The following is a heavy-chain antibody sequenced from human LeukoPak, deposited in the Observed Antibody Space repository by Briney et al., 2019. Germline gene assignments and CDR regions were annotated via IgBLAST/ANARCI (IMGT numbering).Heavy chain of an antibody. J-gene: IGHJ2*01. CDR2: IYYSGST. V-gene: IGHV4-39*07. D-gene: IGHD4-17*01. CDR3: ARDNNESRTTVTTVTNWYFDL. Sequence: SETLSLTCTVSGGSISSSSYYWGWIRQPPGKGLEWIGSIYYSGSTYYNPSLKSRVTISVDTSKNQFSLKLSSVTAADTAVYYCARDNNESRTTVTTVTNWYFDLWGRGTLVTVSS. CDR1: GGSISSSSYY.